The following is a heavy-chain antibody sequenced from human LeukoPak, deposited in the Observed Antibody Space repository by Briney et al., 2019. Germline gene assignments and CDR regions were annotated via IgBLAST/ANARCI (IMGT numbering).Heavy chain of an antibody. D-gene: IGHD3-22*01. CDR3: ARDQGSMIVERTTNWYFDL. CDR2: INQDGREM. CDR1: GFTFTNYW. V-gene: IGHV3-7*01. J-gene: IGHJ2*01. Sequence: GGSLRLSCAPSGFTFTNYWMSWVSQAPGKGLEWLANINQDGREMYYVDSVKGRFTLSRDYGKNSLYLQINSLRADDTAVYYCARDQGSMIVERTTNWYFDLWGRGTLVTV.